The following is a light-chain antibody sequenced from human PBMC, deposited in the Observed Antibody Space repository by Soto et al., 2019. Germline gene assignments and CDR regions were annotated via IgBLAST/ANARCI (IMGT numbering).Light chain of an antibody. CDR1: SSDIGGYNY. CDR2: GVS. J-gene: IGLJ1*01. CDR3: SSYTITSAPV. V-gene: IGLV2-14*03. Sequence: QSALTQPASLFGSPGQSITISCTGTSSDIGGYNYVSWYQKHPGEAPKLVIYGVSNRPPGVSNRFSGSKFDNTASLTISGLQADDEADYYCSSYTITSAPVFGTGTKVTVL.